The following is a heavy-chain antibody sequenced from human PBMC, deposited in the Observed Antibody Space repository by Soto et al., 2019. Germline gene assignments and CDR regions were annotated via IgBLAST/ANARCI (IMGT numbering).Heavy chain of an antibody. CDR3: ARGLNYDVLSGLDY. Sequence: GGSLRLSCSASGFTFDDYGMSWVRQAPGKGLEWVSDINWNGGSTAYADSVKGRFTISRDSAKDSLYLEMNSLRAEDTAFYYCARGLNYDVLSGLDYWGQGTLVTVSS. CDR2: INWNGGST. CDR1: GFTFDDYG. J-gene: IGHJ4*02. D-gene: IGHD3-3*01. V-gene: IGHV3-20*04.